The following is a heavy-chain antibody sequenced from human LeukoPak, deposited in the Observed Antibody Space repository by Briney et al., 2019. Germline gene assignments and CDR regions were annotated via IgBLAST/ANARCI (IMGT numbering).Heavy chain of an antibody. CDR1: GYSFTTYW. J-gene: IGHJ4*02. D-gene: IGHD6-6*01. Sequence: GESLKISCKGSGYSFTTYWSGWVRQMPGKGLEWMGIIYPGDSETKYSPSFQGQVTISADKSINTAYLQWSSLKASDTATYYCARRAADSSSLGYWGQGTLVTVSS. CDR2: IYPGDSET. CDR3: ARRAADSSSLGY. V-gene: IGHV5-51*01.